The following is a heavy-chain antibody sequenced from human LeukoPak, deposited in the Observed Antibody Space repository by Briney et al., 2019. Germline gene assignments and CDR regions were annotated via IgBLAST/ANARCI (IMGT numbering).Heavy chain of an antibody. D-gene: IGHD3-22*01. CDR1: GFTFDDYT. Sequence: GGALRLSCAASGFTFDDYTMHWVRQAPAKGLEGVAVISYDGRKKYYADSVKGRFTISRDNSKNTLSLQMPRLRAEDTAVYYCARDSRKVVSYSFDYWGQATLVTASS. CDR2: ISYDGRKK. V-gene: IGHV3-30*04. J-gene: IGHJ4*02. CDR3: ARDSRKVVSYSFDY.